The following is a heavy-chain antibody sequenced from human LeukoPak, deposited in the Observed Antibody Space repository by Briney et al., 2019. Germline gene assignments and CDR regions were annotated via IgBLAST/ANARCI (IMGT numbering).Heavy chain of an antibody. J-gene: IGHJ5*02. V-gene: IGHV4-61*02. D-gene: IGHD5-18*01. CDR3: ARDSVDTAMVNGFDP. Sequence: ASETLSLTCTVSGGSISSGSYYWSWIRQPAGKGLEWIGRIYTSGSTNYNPSLKSRVTISVDTSKNQFSPKLSSVTAADTAVYYCARDSVDTAMVNGFDPWGQGTLVTVSS. CDR2: IYTSGST. CDR1: GGSISSGSYY.